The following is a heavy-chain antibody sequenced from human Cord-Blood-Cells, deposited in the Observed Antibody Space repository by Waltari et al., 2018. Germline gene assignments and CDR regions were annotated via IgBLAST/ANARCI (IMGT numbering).Heavy chain of an antibody. J-gene: IGHJ6*03. CDR1: GGSISSYY. Sequence: QVQLQESGPGLVKPSETLSLTCTVSGGSISSYYWSWIRQPAGRGLEWIGRIYTSGSTNYNPSLKSRVTMSVDTSKNQFSLKLSSVTAADTAVYYCAREKVVPAAMGYYYYMDVWGKGTTVTVSS. V-gene: IGHV4-4*07. CDR3: AREKVVPAAMGYYYYMDV. D-gene: IGHD2-2*01. CDR2: IYTSGST.